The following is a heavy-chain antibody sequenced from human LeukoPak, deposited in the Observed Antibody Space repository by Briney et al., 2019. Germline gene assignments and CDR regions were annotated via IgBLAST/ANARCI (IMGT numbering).Heavy chain of an antibody. CDR1: GYTFTNYL. CDR3: TREGAAEAKNFDY. CDR2: ITPRRGST. D-gene: IGHD6-13*01. J-gene: IGHJ4*02. V-gene: IGHV1-46*01. Sequence: GASVKFSCKPSGYTFTNYLIHWVRQAPGLGHDWMEIITPRRGSTRYAQKFQDRVVVTRDTSTSTVYMELSSLRSDDTAVYYCTREGAAEAKNFDYWGQGTLVTVSS.